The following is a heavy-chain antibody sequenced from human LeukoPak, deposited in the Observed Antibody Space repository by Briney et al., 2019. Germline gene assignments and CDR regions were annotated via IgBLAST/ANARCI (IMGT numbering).Heavy chain of an antibody. J-gene: IGHJ5*02. V-gene: IGHV1-18*01. CDR3: ARDLLVVGATYWFDP. CDR1: GYTFTSYD. D-gene: IGHD1-26*01. CDR2: ISAYNGNT. Sequence: ASVKVSCKASGYTFTSYDINWVRQATGQGLEWMGWISAYNGNTNYAQKLQGRVTMTTDTSTSTAYMELRSLRSDDTAVYYCARDLLVVGATYWFDPWGQGTLVTVSS.